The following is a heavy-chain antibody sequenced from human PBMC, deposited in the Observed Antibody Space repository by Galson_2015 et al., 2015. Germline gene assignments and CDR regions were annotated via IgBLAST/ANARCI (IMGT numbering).Heavy chain of an antibody. V-gene: IGHV4-39*01. Sequence: LSLTCTVSGGYISRSSYYWGWIRQPPGKGLEWIGSMYYSGCTYYNPSLKSRVTISVDTPKIQFSLKLSSVTAADTAVYYCARTYYYGSGSYYTEAYWGQGTLVTVSS. J-gene: IGHJ4*02. CDR2: MYYSGCT. CDR1: GGYISRSSYY. D-gene: IGHD3-10*01. CDR3: ARTYYYGSGSYYTEAY.